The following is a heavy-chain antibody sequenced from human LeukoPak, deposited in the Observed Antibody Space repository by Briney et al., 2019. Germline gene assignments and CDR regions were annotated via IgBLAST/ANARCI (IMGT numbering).Heavy chain of an antibody. D-gene: IGHD3-3*01. CDR2: FTSRSRTI. CDR3: AKDNYDFWSGYYGTNWLDP. J-gene: IGHJ5*02. Sequence: GGSLRLSCAASGFTFDDYGMNWVRQAPGKGLEWVSSFTSRSRTIYYADSVKGRFTISRDNSKNTLYLQMNSLRVEDTAVYYCAKDNYDFWSGYYGTNWLDPWGQGTLVTVSS. CDR1: GFTFDDYG. V-gene: IGHV3-48*01.